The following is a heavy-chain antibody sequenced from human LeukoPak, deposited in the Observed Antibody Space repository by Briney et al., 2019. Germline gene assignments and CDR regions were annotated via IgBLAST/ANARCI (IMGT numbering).Heavy chain of an antibody. Sequence: SETLSLTCTVSGGSISSSSYYWGWIRQPPGKGLEWIGSIYYSGSTYYNPSLKSRVTISVDTSKNQFSLKLSSVTAADTAVYYCARELGSGWYQNDAFDIWGQGTMVTVSS. CDR2: IYYSGST. J-gene: IGHJ3*02. V-gene: IGHV4-39*07. CDR1: GGSISSSSYY. D-gene: IGHD6-19*01. CDR3: ARELGSGWYQNDAFDI.